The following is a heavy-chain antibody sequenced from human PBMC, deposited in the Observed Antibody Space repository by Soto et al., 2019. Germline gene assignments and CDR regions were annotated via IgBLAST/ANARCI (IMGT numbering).Heavy chain of an antibody. D-gene: IGHD6-19*01. V-gene: IGHV1-2*04. J-gene: IGHJ4*02. CDR1: GYTFTGYY. CDR2: INPNSGGT. Sequence: ASVKVSCKASGYTFTGYYMHGVRQAPGQGLEWMGWINPNSGGTNYAQKFQGWVTMTRDTSISTAYMELSRLRSDDTAVYYCAVDGKSSQSFDYWGQGTLVTVSS. CDR3: AVDGKSSQSFDY.